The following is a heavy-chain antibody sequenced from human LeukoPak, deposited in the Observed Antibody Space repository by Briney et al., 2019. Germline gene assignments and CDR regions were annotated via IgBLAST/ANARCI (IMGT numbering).Heavy chain of an antibody. CDR1: GGSLSSFA. CDR2: INPSGGST. V-gene: IGHV1-46*01. Sequence: ASVKVSCKASGGSLSSFALNWVRQTPGQGLEWMGIINPSGGSTSYAQKFQGRVTMTRDTSTSTVYMELSSLRSEDTAVYYCARGLYGDFFDYWGQGTLVTVSS. J-gene: IGHJ4*02. CDR3: ARGLYGDFFDY. D-gene: IGHD4-17*01.